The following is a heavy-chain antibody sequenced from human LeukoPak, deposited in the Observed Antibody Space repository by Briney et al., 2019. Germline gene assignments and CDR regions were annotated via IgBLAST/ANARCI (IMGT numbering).Heavy chain of an antibody. CDR2: INPSGGST. CDR1: GYTFTSYY. Sequence: GASVKVSCKASGYTFTSYYMHWVRQAPGQGLEWMGIINPSGGSTNYAQKFQGRVTMTRDTSTNIVYMELSSLRSGDTAVYYCARGPSITMVRGGQWYYYMDVWGKGTTVTISS. V-gene: IGHV1-46*01. J-gene: IGHJ6*03. CDR3: ARGPSITMVRGGQWYYYMDV. D-gene: IGHD3-10*01.